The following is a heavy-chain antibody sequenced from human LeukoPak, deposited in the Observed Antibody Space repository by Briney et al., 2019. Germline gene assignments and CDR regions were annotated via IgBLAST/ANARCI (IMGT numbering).Heavy chain of an antibody. CDR2: IYYSGST. CDR3: ARGLAADSSSWYTHYYYYMDV. J-gene: IGHJ6*03. V-gene: IGHV4-59*11. CDR1: GGSISSHY. D-gene: IGHD6-13*01. Sequence: SETLSLTCTVSGGSISSHYWSWIRQPPGKGLEWIGYIYYSGSTNYIPSLKSRVTISVDTSKNQFSLKLSSVTAADTAVYYCARGLAADSSSWYTHYYYYMDVWGKGTTVTVSS.